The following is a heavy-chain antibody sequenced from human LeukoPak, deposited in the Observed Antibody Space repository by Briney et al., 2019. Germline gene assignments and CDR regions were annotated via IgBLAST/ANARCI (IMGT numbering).Heavy chain of an antibody. D-gene: IGHD6-19*01. Sequence: ETLSLTCAVYGGSFSGYYWSWIRQPPGKGLEWVSAISGSGGSTYYADSVKGRFTISRDNSKNTLYLQMNSLRAEDTAVYYCAKEESRAVAGTWYYYYYMDVWGKGTTVTISS. CDR3: AKEESRAVAGTWYYYYYMDV. CDR2: ISGSGGST. V-gene: IGHV3-23*01. J-gene: IGHJ6*03. CDR1: GGSFSGYY.